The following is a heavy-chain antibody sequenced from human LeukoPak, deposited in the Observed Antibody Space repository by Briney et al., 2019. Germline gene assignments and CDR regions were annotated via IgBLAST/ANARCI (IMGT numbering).Heavy chain of an antibody. D-gene: IGHD3-16*02. CDR1: GFTFSSYT. V-gene: IGHV3-48*01. CDR2: IGPSTGT. J-gene: IGHJ4*02. CDR3: ARVWGSYQSDY. Sequence: SGGSLRLSCAASGFTFSSYTMNWVRQAPGKGLEWVSYIGPSTGTYYADSVKGRFTISRYNVENSLYLQMNSLRVEDTAVYYCARVWGSYQSDYWGQGTLVTVSS.